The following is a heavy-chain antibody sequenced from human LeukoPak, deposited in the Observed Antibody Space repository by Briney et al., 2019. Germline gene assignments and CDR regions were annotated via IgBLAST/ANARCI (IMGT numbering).Heavy chain of an antibody. CDR1: GFTFTSHW. D-gene: IGHD3-10*01. CDR3: ASSSWYFSL. V-gene: IGHV3-74*01. J-gene: IGHJ2*01. Sequence: GGSLRLSCTASGFTFTSHWMHWVRQVPGKGLVWVSRINGDGSGTNHADSVKGRFTISRDNAKNTLYLQMNSLRAEDTAVYYCASSSWYFSLWGRGTLVTVSS. CDR2: INGDGSGT.